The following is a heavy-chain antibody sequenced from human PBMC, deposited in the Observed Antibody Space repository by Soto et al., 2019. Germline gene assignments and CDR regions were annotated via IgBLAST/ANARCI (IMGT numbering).Heavy chain of an antibody. CDR3: ARAVSGNPTYYYYGMDV. Sequence: VGSLRLSCAASGFTFSDYYMSWIRQAPGKGLGWVSYISSSSSYTNYADSVKGRFTISRDNAKNSLYLQMNSLRAEDTAVYYCARAVSGNPTYYYYGMDVRGQGTTVTVSS. D-gene: IGHD2-15*01. V-gene: IGHV3-11*06. CDR2: ISSSSSYT. CDR1: GFTFSDYY. J-gene: IGHJ6*02.